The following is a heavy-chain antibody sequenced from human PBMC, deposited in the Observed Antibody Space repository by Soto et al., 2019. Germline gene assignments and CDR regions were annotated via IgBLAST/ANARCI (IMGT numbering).Heavy chain of an antibody. D-gene: IGHD2-15*01. CDR2: ISTTGNYK. Sequence: EVQLVESGGDLVKPGGSLRLSCAAAGFTFSSYSMNWVRQAPGKGLEWVSSISTTGNYKYYADSVKGRFTISRDNAKNSLFLQLNSLRAEDTALYYCARACSGGGCRYTMDVWGQGTTVTVSS. V-gene: IGHV3-21*01. CDR1: GFTFSSYS. J-gene: IGHJ6*02. CDR3: ARACSGGGCRYTMDV.